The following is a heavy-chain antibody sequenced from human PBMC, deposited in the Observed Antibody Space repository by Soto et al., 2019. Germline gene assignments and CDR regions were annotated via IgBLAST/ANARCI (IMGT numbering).Heavy chain of an antibody. V-gene: IGHV1-69*13. CDR1: GRTFSSYA. J-gene: IGHJ6*02. D-gene: IGHD3-3*01. CDR2: IIPIFGTA. CDR3: ASPHYDFWSGNLYYYYGMDV. Sequence: ASVKVSCKASGRTFSSYAISWVRQAPGQGLEWMGGIIPIFGTANYAQKFQGRVTITADESTSTAYMELSSLRSEDTAVYYCASPHYDFWSGNLYYYYGMDVWGQGTTVTVSS.